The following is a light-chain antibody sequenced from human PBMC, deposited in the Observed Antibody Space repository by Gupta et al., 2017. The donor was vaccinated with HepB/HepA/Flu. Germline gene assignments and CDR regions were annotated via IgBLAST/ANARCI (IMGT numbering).Light chain of an antibody. CDR3: RQDNNYPWT. CDR1: QDIRNN. Sequence: DIQMTQSPSSLSASVGDRVTITCRASQDIRNNLGWYQQKPGTVPKCLIYAAFTLQTGVPSRFSGSTFGTEFTLTISSLQPEDFATYYCRQDNNYPWTFGQGTKVEIK. J-gene: IGKJ1*01. CDR2: AAF. V-gene: IGKV1-17*01.